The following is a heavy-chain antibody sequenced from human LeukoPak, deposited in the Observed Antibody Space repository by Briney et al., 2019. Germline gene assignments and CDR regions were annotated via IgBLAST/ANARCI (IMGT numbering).Heavy chain of an antibody. D-gene: IGHD3-22*01. CDR2: IKQDGSEK. CDR1: GFTFSDNW. Sequence: GGSLRLSCAASGFTFSDNWMTWVRQAPGKGLEWVATIKQDGSEKYYVDSVRGRFTISRDNAKNSLSLQMNSLRAEDTAVYCCARDPSTNYYDSSGYDRYYMDVWGKGTTVTVSS. J-gene: IGHJ6*03. V-gene: IGHV3-7*01. CDR3: ARDPSTNYYDSSGYDRYYMDV.